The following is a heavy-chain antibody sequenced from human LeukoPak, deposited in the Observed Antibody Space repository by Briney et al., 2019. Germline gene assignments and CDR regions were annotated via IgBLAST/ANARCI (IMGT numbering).Heavy chain of an antibody. Sequence: PSETLSLTCTVSGGSISSSSYYWGWIRQPPGKGLEWIGSIYHSGSTYYNPSLKSRVTISVDTSKNQFSLKLSSVTAADTAVYYCARPRGWGDAFDIWGQGTMVTVSS. CDR1: GGSISSSSYY. V-gene: IGHV4-39*07. J-gene: IGHJ3*02. CDR2: IYHSGST. CDR3: ARPRGWGDAFDI. D-gene: IGHD3-10*01.